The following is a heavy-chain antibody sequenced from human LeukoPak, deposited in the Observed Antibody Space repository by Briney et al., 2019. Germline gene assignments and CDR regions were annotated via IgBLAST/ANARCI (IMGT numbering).Heavy chain of an antibody. J-gene: IGHJ3*02. CDR2: VIPSGAST. CDR1: GFTFTTYG. V-gene: IGHV3-23*01. Sequence: GGSLRLSCAASGFTFTTYGMNWVRQAPGKGLEWVSGVIPSGASTYYADSVKGRFTISRDNSKNTLYLLMNSLRAEDTAVYYCANDLRWGSFDIRGQGTLVTVSS. D-gene: IGHD1-26*01. CDR3: ANDLRWGSFDI.